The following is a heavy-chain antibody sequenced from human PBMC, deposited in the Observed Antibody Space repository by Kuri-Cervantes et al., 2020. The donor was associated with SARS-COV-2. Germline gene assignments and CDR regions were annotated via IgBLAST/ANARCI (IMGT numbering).Heavy chain of an antibody. CDR2: ISFGGSTT. V-gene: IGHV3-23*01. Sequence: GESLKISCAGSGLTFSNYAMSWVRQAPGKGLKWVSGISFGGSTTFYADSVRGRFTISRDKAKNTLYLQMNSLRAEDTAVYYCARDLVVSSGWDYYMDVWGKGTTVTVSS. CDR1: GLTFSNYA. J-gene: IGHJ6*03. D-gene: IGHD6-19*01. CDR3: ARDLVVSSGWDYYMDV.